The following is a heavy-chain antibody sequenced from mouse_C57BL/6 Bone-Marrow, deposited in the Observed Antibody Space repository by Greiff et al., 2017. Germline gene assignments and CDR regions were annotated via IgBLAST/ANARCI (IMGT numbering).Heavy chain of an antibody. CDR1: GYTFTDYE. CDR3: TRLAASD. Sequence: QVHVKQSGAELVRPGASVTLSCKASGYTFTDYEMHWVKPTPVHGLAWIGAIDPETGGTAYNQKCKGKAILTADKSSSTVYMALRSLTSEDFAVYYCTRLAASDWGQGTSVTVSS. CDR2: IDPETGGT. D-gene: IGHD3-1*01. V-gene: IGHV1-15*01. J-gene: IGHJ4*01.